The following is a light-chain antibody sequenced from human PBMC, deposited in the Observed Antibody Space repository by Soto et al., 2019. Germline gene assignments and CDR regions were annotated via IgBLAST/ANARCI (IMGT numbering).Light chain of an antibody. CDR3: QSYDNNLSGVI. CDR1: TSNIGAGYD. V-gene: IGLV1-40*01. CDR2: GHS. J-gene: IGLJ2*01. Sequence: QSVLTQPPSVSGAPGQRVTISCTGSTSNIGAGYDVHWYHHLPGTAPKLLIYGHSNRPSGVPDRFSGSKSGASASLTITGLQAEDEADYYCQSYDNNLSGVIFGGGTQLTVL.